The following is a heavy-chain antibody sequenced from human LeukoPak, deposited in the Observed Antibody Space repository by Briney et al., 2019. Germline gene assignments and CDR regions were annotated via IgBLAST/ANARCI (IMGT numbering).Heavy chain of an antibody. J-gene: IGHJ5*02. CDR1: GYSFTSYG. V-gene: IGHV1-18*01. Sequence: ASVGVSCKTSGYSFTSYGISWVRQAPGQGLEWMGWISANSGNTNYAKRLQGRVTWTTDTSTSTAYMEMSRLRSDDTAVYYCARGLTYYYGSGSYNNWFDPWGQGTLVTVSS. CDR3: ARGLTYYYGSGSYNNWFDP. D-gene: IGHD3-10*01. CDR2: ISANSGNT.